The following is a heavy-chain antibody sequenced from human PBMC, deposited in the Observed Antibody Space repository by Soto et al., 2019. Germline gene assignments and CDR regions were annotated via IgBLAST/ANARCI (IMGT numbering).Heavy chain of an antibody. J-gene: IGHJ4*02. CDR1: GYTFISYY. Sequence: ASVKVSCKASGYTFISYYMHWVRQAPGQGLEWMGVINPSGGYTSYAQKLQGRLTMTRDTSTSTVYMELGSLRSEDTAVYYCAREWEPNTYFDFWGQGTLVTVSS. CDR3: AREWEPNTYFDF. V-gene: IGHV1-46*01. CDR2: INPSGGYT. D-gene: IGHD1-26*01.